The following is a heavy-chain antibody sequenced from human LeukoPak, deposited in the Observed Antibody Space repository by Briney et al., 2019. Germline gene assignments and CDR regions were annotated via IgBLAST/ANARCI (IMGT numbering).Heavy chain of an antibody. J-gene: IGHJ3*02. CDR3: AKNSPLSASDI. CDR1: GGSISSSNW. V-gene: IGHV4-4*02. Sequence: SETLSLTCSVSGGSISSSNWWSWVRQPPEKGLESIGEIYHSGSTNYNPSLKSRVTISIDKSKNQFSLKLTSVTAADTAVYYCAKNSPLSASDIWGQGTMVTVSS. CDR2: IYHSGST.